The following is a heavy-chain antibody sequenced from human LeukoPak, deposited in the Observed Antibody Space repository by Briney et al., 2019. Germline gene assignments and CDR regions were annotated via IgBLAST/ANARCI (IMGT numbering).Heavy chain of an antibody. CDR3: VCGGAFDI. V-gene: IGHV1-8*01. J-gene: IGHJ3*02. CDR1: GYTFTSYD. CDR2: MNPNSGNT. Sequence: ASVKVSCKASGYTFTSYDINWVRQATGQGLEWMGWMNPNSGNTGYARKFQGRVTMTRDTSISTAYMELSSLRSDDTAIYYCVCGGAFDIWGQGTMVTVSS.